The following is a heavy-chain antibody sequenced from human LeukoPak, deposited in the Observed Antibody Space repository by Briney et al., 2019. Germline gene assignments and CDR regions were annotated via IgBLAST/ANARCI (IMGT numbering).Heavy chain of an antibody. CDR2: IRSKAYGGTT. CDR3: TRGRRATHDY. J-gene: IGHJ4*02. V-gene: IGHV3-49*04. CDR1: GFTFSNYA. Sequence: GGSLRLSCAASGFTFSNYAMSWVRQAPGKGLEWVGFIRSKAYGGTTEYAASVKGRFTISRDDSKSIAYLQMNSLKTEDTAVYYCTRGRRATHDYWGQGTLVTVSS. D-gene: IGHD1-26*01.